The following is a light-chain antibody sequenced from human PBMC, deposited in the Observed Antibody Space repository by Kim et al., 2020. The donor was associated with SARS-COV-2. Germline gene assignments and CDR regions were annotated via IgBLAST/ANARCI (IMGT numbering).Light chain of an antibody. J-gene: IGKJ4*01. CDR2: KVS. V-gene: IGKV2-30*01. Sequence: DVIMTQSPLSLPVTLGQPASISSRSCQSLVFSDGKTYWNRFHQRPGQSPRRLIFKVSNRDSGDPDRFSGSGSGTDFTLKISRVEAEDFGVYYRMYGTHRPPAFSFGGGTKVDTK. CDR1: QSLVFSDGKTY. CDR3: MYGTHRPPAFS.